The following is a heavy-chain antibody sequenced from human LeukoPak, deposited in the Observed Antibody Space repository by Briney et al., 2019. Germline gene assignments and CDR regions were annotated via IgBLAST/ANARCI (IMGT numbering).Heavy chain of an antibody. V-gene: IGHV6-1*01. Sequence: SQTLSLTCAISGDSASSSTAAWNWIRQSPSRGLEWLGRTYFRSKWYYGYAPSLQSRLTINPDTSKNQFSLQLNSVTPEDTAIYYCAINWGVYFDYWSQGTLVTVSA. CDR2: TYFRSKWYY. CDR1: GDSASSSTAA. J-gene: IGHJ4*02. CDR3: AINWGVYFDY. D-gene: IGHD7-27*01.